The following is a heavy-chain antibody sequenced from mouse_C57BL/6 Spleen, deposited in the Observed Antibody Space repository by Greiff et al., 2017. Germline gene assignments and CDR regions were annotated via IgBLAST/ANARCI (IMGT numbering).Heavy chain of an antibody. Sequence: VQLQQPGAELVKPGASVKLSCKASGYTFTSYWMHWVKQRPGQGLEWIGMIHPNSGSTNYNEKFKSKATLTVDKSSSTAYMQLSSLTSEDSAVYYCARDFDYYGSRPGYWGQGTTLTVSS. CDR3: ARDFDYYGSRPGY. CDR2: IHPNSGST. CDR1: GYTFTSYW. D-gene: IGHD1-1*01. V-gene: IGHV1-64*01. J-gene: IGHJ2*01.